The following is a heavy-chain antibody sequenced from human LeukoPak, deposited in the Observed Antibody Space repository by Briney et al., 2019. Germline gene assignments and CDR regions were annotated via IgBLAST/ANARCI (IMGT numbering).Heavy chain of an antibody. CDR2: INAGNGNI. CDR3: ARDRGVTMVRGVIDSFDY. D-gene: IGHD3-10*01. J-gene: IGHJ4*02. V-gene: IGHV1-3*01. CDR1: GYTFTNYA. Sequence: ASVKVSCKTSGYTFTNYAMQWVRQAPGQRLEWMGWINAGNGNIKYSQKFQGRVTITRDTSASIAYMKLSSLRSEDTAVYYCARDRGVTMVRGVIDSFDYWGQGTLVTVSS.